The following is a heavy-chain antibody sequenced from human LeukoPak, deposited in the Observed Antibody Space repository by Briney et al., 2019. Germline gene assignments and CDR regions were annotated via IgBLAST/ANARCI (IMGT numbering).Heavy chain of an antibody. CDR2: IIPIFGTA. CDR1: GGTFSSYA. Sequence: GASVKVSCKASGGTFSSYAISWVRQAPGQGLEWMGGIIPIFGTANYAQKFQGRVTITADESTSTAYMELSSLGSEDTAVYYCARPQRWLQSSSFDYWGQGTLVTVSS. CDR3: ARPQRWLQSSSFDY. D-gene: IGHD5-24*01. V-gene: IGHV1-69*13. J-gene: IGHJ4*02.